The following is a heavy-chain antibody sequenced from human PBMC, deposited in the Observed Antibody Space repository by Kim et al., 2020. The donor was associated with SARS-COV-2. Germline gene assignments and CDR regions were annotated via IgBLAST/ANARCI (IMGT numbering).Heavy chain of an antibody. V-gene: IGHV4-39*01. J-gene: IGHJ6*03. Sequence: YYSPSNKSRVTMSADTSKSQFSLRLSSVAAADTAVYYCARIYSSNFYLDVWGKGTSVTVSS. D-gene: IGHD2-15*01. CDR3: ARIYSSNFYLDV.